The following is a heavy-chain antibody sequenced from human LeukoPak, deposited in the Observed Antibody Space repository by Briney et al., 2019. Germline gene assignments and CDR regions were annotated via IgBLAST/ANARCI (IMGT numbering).Heavy chain of an antibody. Sequence: SESLSLTCTVSGGSLSGYYWRWIRQPVGKELEWIGYIFSSGSTNYNPSLKSRVTISEDTSVNQFSLKLSSVTAADTAVYYCARHYYDRSDSYSFDYWGQGTLVTVSS. D-gene: IGHD3-22*01. CDR1: GGSLSGYY. J-gene: IGHJ4*02. CDR3: ARHYYDRSDSYSFDY. CDR2: IFSSGST. V-gene: IGHV4-59*08.